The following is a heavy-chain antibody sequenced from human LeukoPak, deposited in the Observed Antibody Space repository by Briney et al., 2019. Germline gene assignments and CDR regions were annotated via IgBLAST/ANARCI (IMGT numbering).Heavy chain of an antibody. CDR1: GGSISTYY. CDR2: IYYSGST. D-gene: IGHD2-15*01. CDR3: ARDSGGGSDF. Sequence: PSETLSLTCTVSGGSISTYYWSWVRQSPGKGLEWIGHIYYSGSTNYNPSLESRVTISVDRSKNQFSLKLTSVTAADTAVYYCARDSGGGSDFWGQGSLVTVTS. V-gene: IGHV4-59*12. J-gene: IGHJ4*02.